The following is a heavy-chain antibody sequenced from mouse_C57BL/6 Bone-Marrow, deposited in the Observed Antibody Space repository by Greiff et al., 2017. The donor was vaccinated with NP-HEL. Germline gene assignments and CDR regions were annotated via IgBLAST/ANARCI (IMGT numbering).Heavy chain of an antibody. V-gene: IGHV2-9-1*01. Sequence: VKLMESGPGLVAPSQSLSITCTVSGFSLTSYAISWVRQPPGKGLEWLGVLWTGGGTNYNSALKSRLSISKDNSKSQVFLKMNSLQTDDTARYYCARNGGFAYWGQGTLVTVSA. J-gene: IGHJ3*01. CDR3: ARNGGFAY. CDR2: LWTGGGT. CDR1: GFSLTSYA.